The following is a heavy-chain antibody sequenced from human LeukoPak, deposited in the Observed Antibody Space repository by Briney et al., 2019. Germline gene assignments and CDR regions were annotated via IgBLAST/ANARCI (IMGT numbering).Heavy chain of an antibody. CDR2: ISYDGSHK. D-gene: IGHD2-15*01. J-gene: IGHJ4*02. CDR1: GFTFSTYA. V-gene: IGHV3-30-3*01. Sequence: GGSLRLSCAASGFTFSTYAMHWVRQAPGKGLEWVAVISYDGSHKYYADSVKGRFTISRDNSKNMLELQMNSLTTEDTAVYYCTREVWYDALSFDYWGQGTLVSVSS. CDR3: TREVWYDALSFDY.